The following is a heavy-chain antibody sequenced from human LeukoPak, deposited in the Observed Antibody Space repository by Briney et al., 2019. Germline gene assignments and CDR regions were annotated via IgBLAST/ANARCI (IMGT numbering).Heavy chain of an antibody. D-gene: IGHD2-8*01. CDR1: GGSFSGYY. J-gene: IGHJ3*02. CDR3: AGGYCTNGVCLDAFDI. CDR2: INHSGST. Sequence: SETLSLTCAVYGGSFSGYYWSWIRQPPGKGLEWIGEINHSGSTNYNPSLKSRVTISVDTSKNQFSLKLSSVTAADTAVYYCAGGYCTNGVCLDAFDIWGQGTMVTVSS. V-gene: IGHV4-34*01.